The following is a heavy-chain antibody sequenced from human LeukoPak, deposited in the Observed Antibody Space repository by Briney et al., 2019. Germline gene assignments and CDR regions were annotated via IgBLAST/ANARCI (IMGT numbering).Heavy chain of an antibody. CDR1: GVPFNSFS. CDR3: TRGKAKGQSSSWRFDY. CDR2: VVSDGNKK. D-gene: IGHD6-13*01. Sequence: GSLRLSCAASGVPFNSFSMDWAGRAPGKGPDWVAAVVSDGNKKYSADSVKGRFTISKDNSRNTLYLQMNSLRADDTAMYYCTRGKAKGQSSSWRFDYWGQGTLVTVSS. J-gene: IGHJ4*02. V-gene: IGHV3-30-3*01.